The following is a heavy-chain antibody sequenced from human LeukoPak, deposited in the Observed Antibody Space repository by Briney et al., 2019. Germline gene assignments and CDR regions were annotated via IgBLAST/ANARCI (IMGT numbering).Heavy chain of an antibody. Sequence: ASVKVSCKASGYTFTSYYMHWVRQAPGQGLEWMGIINPSGGSTSYAQKFQGRVTMTRDTSTSTVYMELSSLRSEDTAVYYCARDITMILVAEEMLDYWGQGTLVTVSS. CDR3: ARDITMILVAEEMLDY. CDR2: INPSGGST. CDR1: GYTFTSYY. J-gene: IGHJ4*02. D-gene: IGHD3-22*01. V-gene: IGHV1-46*01.